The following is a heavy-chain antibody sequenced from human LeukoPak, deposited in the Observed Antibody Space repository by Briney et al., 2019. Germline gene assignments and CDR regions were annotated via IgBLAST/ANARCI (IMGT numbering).Heavy chain of an antibody. CDR2: ISYDGSNE. J-gene: IGHJ4*02. Sequence: GGSLRLSCAASGFTFSSYAMHWVRQAPGKGLEWVAVISYDGSNEYYADSVKGRFTISRDNSKNTLYLQMNSLRAEDTAVYYCASHTTTNDYWGQGTLVTVSS. CDR1: GFTFSSYA. D-gene: IGHD4-17*01. CDR3: ASHTTTNDY. V-gene: IGHV3-30-3*01.